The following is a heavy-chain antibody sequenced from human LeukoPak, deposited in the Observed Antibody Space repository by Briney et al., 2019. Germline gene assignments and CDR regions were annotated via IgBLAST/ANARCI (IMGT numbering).Heavy chain of an antibody. CDR3: ARELEAFDI. J-gene: IGHJ3*02. CDR1: GFTVSSNY. Sequence: GGSLRLSCAASGFTVSSNYMSWVRQAPGKGLEWVSLIYSDGSTYYADSVKGRFTISRDNSKNTLYLQMSSLRAEDTAVYYCARELEAFDIWGQGTMVTVSS. CDR2: IYSDGST. V-gene: IGHV3-53*01.